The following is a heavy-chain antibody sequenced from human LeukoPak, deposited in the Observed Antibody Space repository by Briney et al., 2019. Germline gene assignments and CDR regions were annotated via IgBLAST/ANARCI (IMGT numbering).Heavy chain of an antibody. Sequence: SQTLSLTCTVSGGSISSGDYYWSWIRQPPGKGLEWVGYIYYSGSTYYNPSLKSRVTISVDTSKNQFSLKLSSVTAADTAVYYCARDSIVVRGVFDYWGQGTLVTVSS. CDR1: GGSISSGDYY. D-gene: IGHD3-10*01. CDR2: IYYSGST. J-gene: IGHJ4*02. CDR3: ARDSIVVRGVFDY. V-gene: IGHV4-30-4*01.